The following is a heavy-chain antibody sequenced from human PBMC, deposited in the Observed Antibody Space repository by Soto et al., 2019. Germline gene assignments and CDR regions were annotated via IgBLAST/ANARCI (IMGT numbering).Heavy chain of an antibody. CDR1: GFTFSSYG. J-gene: IGHJ4*02. V-gene: IGHV3-30*18. D-gene: IGHD3-22*01. CDR2: ISYDGSNK. Sequence: QVQLVESGGGVVQPGRSLRLSCAASGFTFSSYGMHWVRQAPGKGLEWMAVISYDGSNKYYADSVKGRFTISRDNSKNTLYLQMNSLRAEDTAVYYCAKDRGSGYYDSHYWGQGTLVTVSS. CDR3: AKDRGSGYYDSHY.